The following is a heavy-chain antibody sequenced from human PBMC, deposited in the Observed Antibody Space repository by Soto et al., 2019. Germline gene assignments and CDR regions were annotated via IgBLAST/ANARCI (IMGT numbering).Heavy chain of an antibody. D-gene: IGHD5-18*01. CDR2: IYPGDSDT. CDR1: GYSCTSYW. Sequence: PGESLKISCKGSGYSCTSYWIGWVRQMPGKGLEWMGIIYPGDSDTRYSPSFQGQVTISADKSISTAYLQWRSLKDSDTAMYYCARSTVEMDTIYYSYCMDVCGQGPTVTVYS. V-gene: IGHV5-51*01. J-gene: IGHJ6*02. CDR3: ARSTVEMDTIYYSYCMDV.